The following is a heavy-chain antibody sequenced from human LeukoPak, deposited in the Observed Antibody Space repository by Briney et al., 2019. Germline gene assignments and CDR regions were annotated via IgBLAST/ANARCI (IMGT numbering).Heavy chain of an antibody. D-gene: IGHD5-24*01. J-gene: IGHJ3*02. CDR2: INPNSGGT. CDR3: AREKQFSPNDAFDI. CDR1: GYTFTGYY. Sequence: GASVKVSCKASGYTFTGYYMHWVRQAPGQGLEWMGWINPNSGGTNYAQKFQGRVTMTRDTSISTAYMELSRLRSDDTAVYYCAREKQFSPNDAFDIWGQGTMITVSS. V-gene: IGHV1-2*02.